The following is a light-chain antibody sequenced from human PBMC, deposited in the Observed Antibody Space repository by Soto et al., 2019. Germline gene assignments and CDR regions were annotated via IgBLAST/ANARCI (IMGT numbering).Light chain of an antibody. J-gene: IGKJ3*01. CDR1: QGISNY. CDR3: QKYNSAPRT. V-gene: IGKV1-27*01. Sequence: DIQMTQSPSSLSASVGDRVTITCRASQGISNYLAWYQQKPGKVPKLLIYAASTLQSAVASRFSGSGSRTDFTLTISSLKTEDVATYYCQKYNSAPRTFGPGTKVDIK. CDR2: AAS.